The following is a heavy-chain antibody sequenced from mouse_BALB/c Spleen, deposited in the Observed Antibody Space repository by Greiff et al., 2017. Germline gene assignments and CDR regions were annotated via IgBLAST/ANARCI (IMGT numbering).Heavy chain of an antibody. Sequence: VQLQQPGAELVMPGASVKMSCKASGYTFTDYWMHWVKQRPGQGLEWIGAIDTSDSYTSYNQKFKGKATLTVDESSSTAYMQLSSLTSEDSAVYYCARSHRYGAMDYWGQGTSVTVSS. V-gene: IGHV1-69*01. D-gene: IGHD2-14*01. CDR1: GYTFTDYW. CDR3: ARSHRYGAMDY. CDR2: IDTSDSYT. J-gene: IGHJ4*01.